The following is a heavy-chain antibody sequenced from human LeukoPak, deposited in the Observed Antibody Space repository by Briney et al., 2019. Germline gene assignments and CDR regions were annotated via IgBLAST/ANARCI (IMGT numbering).Heavy chain of an antibody. J-gene: IGHJ4*02. CDR2: ISSSSSTI. CDR3: ARSYDILTGYYNFPFDY. CDR1: GFTFSSYS. D-gene: IGHD3-9*01. Sequence: GGSLRLSCAASGFTFSSYSMNWVRQAPGKGLEWVSYISSSSSTIYYADSVKGRFTISRDNAKNSLYLQMNSLRAEDTAVYYCARSYDILTGYYNFPFDYWGQGTLVTVSS. V-gene: IGHV3-48*01.